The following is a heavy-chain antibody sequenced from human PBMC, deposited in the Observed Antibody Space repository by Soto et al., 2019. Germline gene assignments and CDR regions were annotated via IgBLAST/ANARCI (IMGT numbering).Heavy chain of an antibody. V-gene: IGHV3-48*01. D-gene: IGHD2-15*01. Sequence: EVQLVESGGGLVQPGGSLRLSCAASGFTFSTYSMNWVRQAPGKGLEWVSYISTTGSTIYYADSVKGRFTISRDNAKNSLYLQMTSLRAEDTAVYYCARYKGYCSGGSCYYYCYMDVWGKGTTVTVSS. CDR1: GFTFSTYS. J-gene: IGHJ6*03. CDR2: ISTTGSTI. CDR3: ARYKGYCSGGSCYYYCYMDV.